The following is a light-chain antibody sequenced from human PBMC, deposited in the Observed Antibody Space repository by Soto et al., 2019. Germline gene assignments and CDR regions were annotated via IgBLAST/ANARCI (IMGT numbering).Light chain of an antibody. CDR2: KAS. CDR3: QTYNSDSRR. V-gene: IGKV1-5*03. Sequence: DIQITQSPSTLSASVGDRVTITCRASQSISTYLAWYRHKPGEAPKLLIYKASTLERGVPSRFSGSGSGTDFTLTISSLQPDDFATYYCQTYNSDSRRFGQGTKGDIK. CDR1: QSISTY. J-gene: IGKJ1*01.